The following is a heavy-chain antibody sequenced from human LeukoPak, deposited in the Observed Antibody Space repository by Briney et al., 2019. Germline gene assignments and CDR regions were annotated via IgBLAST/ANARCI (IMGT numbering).Heavy chain of an antibody. J-gene: IGHJ4*02. CDR2: LNSAVSST. Sequence: GGSLRLSCAASGFTFSRYWMHWVRQAPGKGLGWVSRLNSAVSSTTYADSVKGRFTISRDNAKNTLYLQMNSLRAEDTAVYYCVRGGGYYFDYWGQGTLVTVSS. D-gene: IGHD3-16*01. CDR1: GFTFSRYW. V-gene: IGHV3-74*01. CDR3: VRGGGYYFDY.